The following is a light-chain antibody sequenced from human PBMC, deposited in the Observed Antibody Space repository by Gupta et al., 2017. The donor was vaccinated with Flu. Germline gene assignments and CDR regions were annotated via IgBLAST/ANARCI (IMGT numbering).Light chain of an antibody. CDR3: QQSFTLPYS. J-gene: IGKJ2*03. CDR2: HAS. Sequence: EIVLTQSPDVQSVTPKETVTITCRASQRVGTNLHWYQQKPDQSPKLLIKHASQSISGVPSRFSGSGSETDFTLTINSLEPEDAAAYYCQQSFTLPYSFGQGTKLEIK. CDR1: QRVGTN. V-gene: IGKV6D-21*02.